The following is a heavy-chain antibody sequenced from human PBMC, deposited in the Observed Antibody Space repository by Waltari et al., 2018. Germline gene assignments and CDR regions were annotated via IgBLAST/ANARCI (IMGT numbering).Heavy chain of an antibody. CDR3: ARDDVTVAGTTIDY. CDR2: INHSGST. V-gene: IGHV4-34*01. D-gene: IGHD6-19*01. J-gene: IGHJ4*02. CDR1: GGSFSGYY. Sequence: QVQLQQWGAGLLKPSETLSLTCAVYGGSFSGYYWSWIRQPPGKGLEWIGEINHSGSTNYNPALKSRVTISVDTSKNQFSRKLSSVTAADTAVYYCARDDVTVAGTTIDYWGQGTLVTVSS.